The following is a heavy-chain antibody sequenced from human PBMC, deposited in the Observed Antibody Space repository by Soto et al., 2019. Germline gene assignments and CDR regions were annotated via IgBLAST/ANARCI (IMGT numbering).Heavy chain of an antibody. D-gene: IGHD6-13*01. CDR2: IYYSGST. CDR3: ARRAHEGEQLVSLHWFAP. J-gene: IGHJ5*02. V-gene: IGHV4-39*01. Sequence: SETLSLTCTVSGGSISSSSYYWGWIRQPPGKGLEWIGSIYYSGSTYYNPSLKSRVTISVDTSKNQFSLKLSSVTAADTAVYYCARRAHEGEQLVSLHWFAPGGQGPLVTVPS. CDR1: GGSISSSSYY.